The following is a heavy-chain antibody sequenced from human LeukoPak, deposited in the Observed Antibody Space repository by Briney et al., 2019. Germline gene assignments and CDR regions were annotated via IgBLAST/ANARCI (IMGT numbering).Heavy chain of an antibody. Sequence: AASVKVSCKASGYTFTTYGISWVRQAPGQGLEWMGWISTYNSDTNYAQKFQGRVTKTTDTSTSTAYMELRSLRSDDTAVYYCARDLERYCSGGTCLTFRYWGQGTLVTVSS. CDR1: GYTFTTYG. J-gene: IGHJ4*02. D-gene: IGHD2-15*01. V-gene: IGHV1-18*01. CDR3: ARDLERYCSGGTCLTFRY. CDR2: ISTYNSDT.